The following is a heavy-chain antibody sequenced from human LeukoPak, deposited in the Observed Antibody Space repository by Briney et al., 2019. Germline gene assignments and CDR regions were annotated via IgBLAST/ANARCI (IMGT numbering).Heavy chain of an antibody. Sequence: GGSLRLSCAASGFTFSSYGMHWVRQAPGKGLEWVAVISYDGSNKYYADSVKGRFTISRDNSKNTLYLQMNSLRAEDTAVYYCVRDSSGWFDYWGQGTLVTVSS. D-gene: IGHD6-19*01. CDR3: VRDSSGWFDY. CDR2: ISYDGSNK. J-gene: IGHJ4*02. CDR1: GFTFSSYG. V-gene: IGHV3-30*03.